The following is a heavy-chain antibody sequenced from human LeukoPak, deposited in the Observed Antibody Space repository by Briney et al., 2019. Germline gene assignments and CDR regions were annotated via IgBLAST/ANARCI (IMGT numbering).Heavy chain of an antibody. CDR2: TYYRSKWYN. V-gene: IGHV6-1*01. CDR1: GDSVSNKSAA. J-gene: IGHJ5*02. D-gene: IGHD3-22*01. CDR3: ARITFITMIRWFDP. Sequence: SQTLSLTCAISGDSVSNKSAAWNWIRQSPSRDLEWLGRTYYRSKWYNDYAESVKSRISINPDTSKNQFSLQLSSVTPEDTAVYYCARITFITMIRWFDPWGQGTLVTVSS.